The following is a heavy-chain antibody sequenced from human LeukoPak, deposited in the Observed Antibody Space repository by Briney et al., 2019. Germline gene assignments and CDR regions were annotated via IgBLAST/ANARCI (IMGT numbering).Heavy chain of an antibody. CDR1: GYTFTSYY. Sequence: ASVNVSCKASGYTFTSYYMHWVRQAPGQGLEWMGMINPSGGSTNYAQKFQGRVTMTRDTSTSTVYMELSSLRSEDMAVYYCARTSGSSALDYWGQGTLVTVSS. J-gene: IGHJ4*02. D-gene: IGHD1-26*01. CDR2: INPSGGST. CDR3: ARTSGSSALDY. V-gene: IGHV1-46*01.